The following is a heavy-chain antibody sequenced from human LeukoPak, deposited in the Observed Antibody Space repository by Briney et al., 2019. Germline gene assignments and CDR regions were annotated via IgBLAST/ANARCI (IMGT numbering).Heavy chain of an antibody. V-gene: IGHV3-7*03. Sequence: GGSLRLSYAASGFSFRSYWMSWVRQAPGKGLEWLANIKHDGSEKYYVGSVKGRFTISRDNAKNSLYLQMNSLRAEDTAFYYCARVTSRDPLHYWGQGTLVTVSS. J-gene: IGHJ4*02. CDR2: IKHDGSEK. CDR1: GFSFRSYW. D-gene: IGHD2-21*02. CDR3: ARVTSRDPLHY.